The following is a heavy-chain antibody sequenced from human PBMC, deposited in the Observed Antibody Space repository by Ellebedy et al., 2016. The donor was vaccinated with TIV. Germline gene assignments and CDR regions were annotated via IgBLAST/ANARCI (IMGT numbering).Heavy chain of an antibody. Sequence: ASVKVSXKASGYTFTSYGISWVRQAPGQGLEWMGWISAYNGNTNYAQKLQGRVTMTTDTSTSTAYMELRSLRSDDTAVYYCARRPHDYRHYGSGSYFDYWGQGTLVTVSS. D-gene: IGHD3-10*01. CDR2: ISAYNGNT. CDR1: GYTFTSYG. V-gene: IGHV1-18*01. J-gene: IGHJ4*02. CDR3: ARRPHDYRHYGSGSYFDY.